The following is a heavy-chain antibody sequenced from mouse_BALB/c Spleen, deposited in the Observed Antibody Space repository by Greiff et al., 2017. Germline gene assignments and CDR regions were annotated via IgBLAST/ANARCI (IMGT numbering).Heavy chain of an antibody. D-gene: IGHD2-1*01. Sequence: QVQLKQSGAELAKPGASVKMSCKASGYTFTSYWMHWVKQRPGQGLEWIGYINPSTGYTEYNQKFKDKATLTADKSSSTAYMQLSSLTSEDSAVYYRALYYGNYDYWGQGTTLTVSS. CDR3: ALYYGNYDY. CDR2: INPSTGYT. J-gene: IGHJ2*01. V-gene: IGHV1-7*01. CDR1: GYTFTSYW.